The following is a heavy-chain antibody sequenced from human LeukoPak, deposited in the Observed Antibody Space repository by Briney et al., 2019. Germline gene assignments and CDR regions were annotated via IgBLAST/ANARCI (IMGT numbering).Heavy chain of an antibody. D-gene: IGHD2-2*01. CDR2: IIPIFGTA. CDR1: GGTFSSYA. J-gene: IGHJ4*02. CDR3: ARVVPAAIFVFGY. V-gene: IGHV1-69*05. Sequence: SVKVSCKASGGTFSSYAISWVRQAPGQGLEWMGGIIPIFGTANYAQKFQGRVTITTDESTSTAYMELSSLRSEDTAVYYCARVVPAAIFVFGYWGQGTLVTVSS.